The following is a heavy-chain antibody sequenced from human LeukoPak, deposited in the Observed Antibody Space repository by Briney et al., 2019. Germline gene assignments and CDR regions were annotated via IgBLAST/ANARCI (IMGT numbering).Heavy chain of an antibody. V-gene: IGHV4-30-2*01. Sequence: SETLSLTCAVSGGSISSGGYSWSWIRQPPGKGLEWIGYIYHSGSTYYNPSLKSRVTISVDRSKNQFSLKLSSVTAADTAVYYCARDGGDYYDSSGYYYVYFQHWGQGTLVTVSS. CDR1: GGSISSGGYS. CDR3: ARDGGDYYDSSGYYYVYFQH. J-gene: IGHJ1*01. D-gene: IGHD3-22*01. CDR2: IYHSGST.